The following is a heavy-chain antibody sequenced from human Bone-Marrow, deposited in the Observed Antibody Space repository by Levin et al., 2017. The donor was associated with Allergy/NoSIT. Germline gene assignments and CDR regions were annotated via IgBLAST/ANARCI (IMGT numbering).Heavy chain of an antibody. D-gene: IGHD2-8*02. J-gene: IGHJ4*02. V-gene: IGHV3-30*18. CDR1: GFTFSSYG. CDR3: AKDFGRIVLVVDARGLMDY. CDR2: ISYDGSNK. Sequence: LSLTCAASGFTFSSYGMHWVRQAPGKGLEWVAVISYDGSNKYYADSVKGRFTISRDNSKNTLYLQMNSLRAEDTAVYYCAKDFGRIVLVVDARGLMDYWGQGTLVTVSS.